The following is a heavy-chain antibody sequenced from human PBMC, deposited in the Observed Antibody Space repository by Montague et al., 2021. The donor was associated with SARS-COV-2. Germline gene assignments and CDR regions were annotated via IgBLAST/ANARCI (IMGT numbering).Heavy chain of an antibody. CDR2: ISYDGSNA. CDR3: GREGALVDTPMMAFDY. V-gene: IGHV3-30*04. J-gene: IGHJ4*02. CDR1: GFTFSSYT. D-gene: IGHD5-18*01. Sequence: SLRLSCAASGFTFSSYTMHWVRQAPGKGLEWVAIISYDGSNAYYADSVKGRFTVSRDNSKRTLYLEMDSPRAEDTAVYYCGREGALVDTPMMAFDYWGQGTLVTVSS.